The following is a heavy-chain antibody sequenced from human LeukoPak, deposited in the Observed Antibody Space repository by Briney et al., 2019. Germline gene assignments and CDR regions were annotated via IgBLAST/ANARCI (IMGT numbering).Heavy chain of an antibody. D-gene: IGHD3-22*01. CDR3: AKGYYYDRVSRFDY. CDR2: ISGDGGYT. Sequence: GGSLRLSCAASGFTFDDYAMHWVRQAPGKGLEWVSLISGDGGYTYYADSVKGRFTISRDNSKNSLYLQMNSLRTEDTALYYCAKGYYYDRVSRFDYWGQGTLVTVSS. J-gene: IGHJ4*02. CDR1: GFTFDDYA. V-gene: IGHV3-43*02.